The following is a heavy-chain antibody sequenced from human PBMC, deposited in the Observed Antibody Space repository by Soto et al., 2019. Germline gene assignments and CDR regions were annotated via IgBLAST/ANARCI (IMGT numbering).Heavy chain of an antibody. Sequence: ASVKVSCKASGYTFTGYYMHWVRQAPGQGLERMGWINPNSGGTNYAQKFQGWVTMTRDTSISTAYMELSRLRSDDTAVYYCVIGGPVVVVVAANYYYMDVWGKGTTVTVSS. J-gene: IGHJ6*03. D-gene: IGHD2-15*01. V-gene: IGHV1-2*04. CDR3: VIGGPVVVVVAANYYYMDV. CDR2: INPNSGGT. CDR1: GYTFTGYY.